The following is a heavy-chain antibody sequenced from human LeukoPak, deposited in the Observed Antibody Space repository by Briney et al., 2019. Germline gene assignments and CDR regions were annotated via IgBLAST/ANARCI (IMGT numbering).Heavy chain of an antibody. J-gene: IGHJ5*02. Sequence: PGGSLRLSCAASGFTVSSNYMSWVRQAPGKGLEWVSVIYSGGSTYYADSVKRRFTISRDNSKNTPYLQMNSLRAEDTAVYYCATEIAVAGTGNWFDPWGQGTLVTVSS. D-gene: IGHD6-19*01. CDR2: IYSGGST. CDR1: GFTVSSNY. V-gene: IGHV3-53*01. CDR3: ATEIAVAGTGNWFDP.